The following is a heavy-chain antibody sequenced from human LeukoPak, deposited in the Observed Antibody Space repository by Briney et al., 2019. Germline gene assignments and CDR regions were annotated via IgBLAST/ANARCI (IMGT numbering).Heavy chain of an antibody. V-gene: IGHV1-2*06. CDR2: ISPNTGGP. J-gene: IGHJ4*02. CDR3: ARQRYGYYLDY. D-gene: IGHD5-18*01. Sequence: ASAKVSCKASAYTFTGYSMHWVRQAPGQGLEWVGRISPNTGGPNYAEKFQGRVTMTRDTSISTAYMELRRLRYDDTAVYYCARQRYGYYLDYWGQGTLVTVSS. CDR1: AYTFTGYS.